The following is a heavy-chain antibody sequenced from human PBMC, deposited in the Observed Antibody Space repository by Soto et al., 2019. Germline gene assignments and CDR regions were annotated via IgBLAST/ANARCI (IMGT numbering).Heavy chain of an antibody. CDR2: IYHTGNA. Sequence: SETLSLTCSVSGDSISNSRFYWAWIRQPPGEGLEWIGSIYHTGNAYYNPSLKSRFTNSRDNAKNSLFLQMTSLRAEDTAIYYCARQNRPELERLDYWGQGTLVTVSS. D-gene: IGHD1-1*01. CDR1: GDSISNSRFY. J-gene: IGHJ4*02. CDR3: ARQNRPELERLDY. V-gene: IGHV4-39*01.